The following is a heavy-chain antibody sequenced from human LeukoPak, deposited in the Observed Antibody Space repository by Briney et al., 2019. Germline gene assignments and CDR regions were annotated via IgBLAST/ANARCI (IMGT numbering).Heavy chain of an antibody. J-gene: IGHJ4*02. V-gene: IGHV4-59*08. CDR2: IYYSGST. CDR3: ARHGIAAAGTFDY. D-gene: IGHD6-13*01. Sequence: SETLSLTCTVSGGSISSYYWSWIRQPPGKGLEWIGYIYYSGSTNYNPSLKSRVTISVDTSKNQFSLKLSSVTAADTAVYYCARHGIAAAGTFDYWGQGTLVTVS. CDR1: GGSISSYY.